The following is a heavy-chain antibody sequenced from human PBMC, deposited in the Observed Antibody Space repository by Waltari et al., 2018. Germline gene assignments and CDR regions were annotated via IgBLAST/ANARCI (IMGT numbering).Heavy chain of an antibody. Sequence: VQLQKWGAGLLQPSVTLSLTWAVDGPNLKVDYWSWLHQSPGKGLEWIGEITHSGNTNYNPSLRSRVAISVDTPKKQFSLKVTSVSAADTAVYYCARLEDCTGGNCYSGNHYAVDVWGPGTRVTVSS. V-gene: IGHV4-34*01. CDR2: ITHSGNT. J-gene: IGHJ6*02. CDR1: GPNLKVDY. D-gene: IGHD2-15*01. CDR3: ARLEDCTGGNCYSGNHYAVDV.